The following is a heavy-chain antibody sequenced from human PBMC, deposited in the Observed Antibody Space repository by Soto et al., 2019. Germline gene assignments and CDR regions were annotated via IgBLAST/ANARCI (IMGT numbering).Heavy chain of an antibody. Sequence: QVQLQESGPGLVKPSQTLSLTCTVSGGSISSGGYYWSWIRQHPGKGLGWIGYIYYSGSTYYNPSLXCGXTISGDTSKNQFSLKLSSVPAADTAVYYCARDIRYYRYFDLWGRGTLVTVSS. V-gene: IGHV4-31*03. D-gene: IGHD1-20*01. CDR1: GGSISSGGYY. J-gene: IGHJ2*01. CDR3: ARDIRYYRYFDL. CDR2: IYYSGST.